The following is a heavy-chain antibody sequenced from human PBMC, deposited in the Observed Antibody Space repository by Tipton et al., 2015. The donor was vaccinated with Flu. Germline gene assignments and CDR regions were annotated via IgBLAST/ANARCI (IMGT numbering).Heavy chain of an antibody. CDR2: INPNGNA. V-gene: IGHV4-38-2*01. D-gene: IGHD3-16*01. J-gene: IGHJ4*02. CDR3: ARSSTRGESDF. CDR1: GDSISSRYY. Sequence: TLSLTCAVSGDSISSRYYWAWIRQPPGRGLEWIGNINPNGNAYHNPSLKSRVTISVDRSKNRFSLKLTSVSVADTAVYYCARSSTRGESDFWGQGILVTVSS.